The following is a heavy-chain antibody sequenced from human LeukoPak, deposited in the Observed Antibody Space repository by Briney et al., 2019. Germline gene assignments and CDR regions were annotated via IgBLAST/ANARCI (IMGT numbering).Heavy chain of an antibody. D-gene: IGHD3-22*01. J-gene: IGHJ5*02. CDR2: INAYNGHT. V-gene: IGHV1-18*01. CDR3: ARDLDYYDSSGSGWFDP. CDR1: GYTFTSHG. Sequence: ASVKVSCKASGYTFTSHGITWVRQAPGQGLEWVGWINAYNGHTNYAQKFQGRVTMTTDTSTNTAYMELRSLRSDDTAVYYCARDLDYYDSSGSGWFDPWGQGTLVAVSS.